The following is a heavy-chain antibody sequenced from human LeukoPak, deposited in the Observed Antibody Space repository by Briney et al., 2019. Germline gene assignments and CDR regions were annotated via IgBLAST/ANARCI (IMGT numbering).Heavy chain of an antibody. V-gene: IGHV4-34*01. CDR1: GGSFSGYY. Sequence: SETLSLTCAVYGGSFSGYYWSWIRQPPGEGLEWIGEINHSGSTNYNPSLKSRVTISVDTSKNQFSLKLSSVTAADTAVYYCARGNYYDSSGYRYFDYWGQGTLVTVSS. J-gene: IGHJ4*02. CDR3: ARGNYYDSSGYRYFDY. D-gene: IGHD3-22*01. CDR2: INHSGST.